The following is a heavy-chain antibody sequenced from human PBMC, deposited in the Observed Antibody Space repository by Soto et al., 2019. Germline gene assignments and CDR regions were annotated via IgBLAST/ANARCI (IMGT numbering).Heavy chain of an antibody. CDR3: ARGQLVWYGDLTPYHRDMDV. J-gene: IGHJ6*02. Sequence: SETLSLTCAFYGGSFDDFYWSWVHQSPGKGLEWVGEISHDGGTNYSPSLASRVSISVDTSKNQFSLHLRSVTAADTGLYYCARGQLVWYGDLTPYHRDMDVWRQGTTVTVSS. V-gene: IGHV4-34*01. CDR1: GGSFDDFY. D-gene: IGHD3-10*01. CDR2: ISHDGGT.